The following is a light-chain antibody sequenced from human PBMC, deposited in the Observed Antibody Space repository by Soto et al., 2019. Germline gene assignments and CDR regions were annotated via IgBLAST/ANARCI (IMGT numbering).Light chain of an antibody. CDR3: QQYYSTPLT. V-gene: IGKV4-1*01. J-gene: IGKJ3*01. CDR2: WAS. CDR1: QSVLYSSNNKNY. Sequence: DIVMTQSPDSLDVSLGERATINCRSSQSVLYSSNNKNYLTWYQQKPGQPPKLLIYWASTRESGVPDRFSGSGSGTDFTLTISSLQAEHVAVYYCQQYYSTPLTFGPGTKVDIK.